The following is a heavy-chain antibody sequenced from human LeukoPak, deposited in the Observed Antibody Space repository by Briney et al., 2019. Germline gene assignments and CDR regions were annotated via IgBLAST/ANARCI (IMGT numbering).Heavy chain of an antibody. Sequence: GSLRLSCAASGFTFSSYSMNWVRQAPGKGLEWVSYISSSSSSTIYYADSVKGRFTISRDNAKNSLYLQMNSLRDEDTAVYYCARGYSSSWYISKTKKGGDWFDPWGQGTLVTVSS. D-gene: IGHD6-13*01. CDR1: GFTFSSYS. CDR2: ISSSSSSTI. J-gene: IGHJ5*02. CDR3: ARGYSSSWYISKTKKGGDWFDP. V-gene: IGHV3-48*02.